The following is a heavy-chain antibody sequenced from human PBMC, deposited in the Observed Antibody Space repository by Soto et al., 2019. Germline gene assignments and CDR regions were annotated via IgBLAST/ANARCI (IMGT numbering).Heavy chain of an antibody. J-gene: IGHJ4*02. CDR3: ARNLFDSRGYPPEV. CDR2: IFHTGNT. Sequence: QVQLQESGPGLVKPSGTLSLTCTISGVSISSGKWWSWVRQPPGEGLEWIGEIFHTGNTDYKPSLNSRISILVDKSKNQSSLNLDSVTAADTAVYYCARNLFDSRGYPPEVWGQGILVTVSS. V-gene: IGHV4-4*02. D-gene: IGHD3-22*01. CDR1: GVSISSGKW.